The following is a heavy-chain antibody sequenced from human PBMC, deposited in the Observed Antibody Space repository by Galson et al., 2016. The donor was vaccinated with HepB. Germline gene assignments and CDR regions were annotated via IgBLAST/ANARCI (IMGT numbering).Heavy chain of an antibody. Sequence: SETLSLTCTVSGGSISNNYYYWGWVRQPPGKGLEWIGSIYYSGNTYYNPPLKSRVTIFVDTSKNQFSLRLSAVTAAETGVYYCARHMFSSGPPSPFHYFGMDVWGPGTTVTVSS. CDR3: ARHMFSSGPPSPFHYFGMDV. D-gene: IGHD6-19*01. CDR2: IYYSGNT. J-gene: IGHJ6*02. V-gene: IGHV4-39*01. CDR1: GGSISNNYYY.